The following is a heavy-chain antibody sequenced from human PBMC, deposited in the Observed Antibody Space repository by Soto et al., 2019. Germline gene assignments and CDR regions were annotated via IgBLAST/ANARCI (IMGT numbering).Heavy chain of an antibody. J-gene: IGHJ5*02. CDR2: ISSSSSYI. CDR1: GFTFSSYS. V-gene: IGHV3-21*01. Sequence: PGGSLRLSCAASGFTFSSYSMNWVRQAPGKGLEWVSSISSSSSYIYYADSVKGRFTISRDNAKNSLYLQMNSLRAEDTAVYYCARDAAGSSSGPNWFDPWGQGTLVTVSS. CDR3: ARDAAGSSSGPNWFDP. D-gene: IGHD6-6*01.